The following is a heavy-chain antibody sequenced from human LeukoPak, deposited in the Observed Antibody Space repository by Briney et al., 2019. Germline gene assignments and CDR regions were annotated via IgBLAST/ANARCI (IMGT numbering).Heavy chain of an antibody. CDR2: ISTSGST. Sequence: SETLSLTCTVSGGSISSYYWSWIRQPPGKGLEWIGRISTSGSTNYNPSLKSRVTMSLDTSKSQFSLKLSSVTAADTAVYYCARGYSSNWYWFDPWGQGTLVTVSS. D-gene: IGHD6-13*01. J-gene: IGHJ5*02. V-gene: IGHV4-4*07. CDR3: ARGYSSNWYWFDP. CDR1: GGSISSYY.